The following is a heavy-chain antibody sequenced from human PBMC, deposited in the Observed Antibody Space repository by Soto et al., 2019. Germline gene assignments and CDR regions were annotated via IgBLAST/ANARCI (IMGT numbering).Heavy chain of an antibody. D-gene: IGHD5-18*01. CDR3: AKALVPALTAKFGY. Sequence: GGSLRLSCVASGFIFNNYAMTWVRQAPGKGLEWVSTVTASGGGTFYANSVKGRFTISRDNSRNTPHLQMSSLRVGDTALYYCAKALVPALTAKFGYWGQGTLVTVSS. V-gene: IGHV3-23*01. CDR2: VTASGGGT. J-gene: IGHJ4*02. CDR1: GFIFNNYA.